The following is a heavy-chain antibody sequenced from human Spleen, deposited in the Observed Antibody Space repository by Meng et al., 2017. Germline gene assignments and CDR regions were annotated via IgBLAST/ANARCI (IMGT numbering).Heavy chain of an antibody. CDR2: LSGTGDST. Sequence: LGVGGDLVQPGGSLRLSCSASGFTFSSYAMSWVRQAPGKGLEWVSVLSGTGDSTFYADSVRGRFTISRDNSKNTLYLQLNSLGADDTAVYYCTRDGYLDCSRTNCFDYWGQGTLVTVSS. CDR3: TRDGYLDCSRTNCFDY. CDR1: GFTFSSYA. J-gene: IGHJ4*02. D-gene: IGHD2-2*01. V-gene: IGHV3-23*01.